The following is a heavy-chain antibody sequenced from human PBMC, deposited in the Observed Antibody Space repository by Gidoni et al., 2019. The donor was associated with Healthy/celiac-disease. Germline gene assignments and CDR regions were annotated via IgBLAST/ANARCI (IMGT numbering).Heavy chain of an antibody. CDR1: GFTFSSYS. D-gene: IGHD4-17*01. V-gene: IGHV3-48*01. Sequence: EVQLVESGGGLVQPWGSLRLSCAASGFTFSSYSMNWVRQAPGKGLEWVSYISSSSSTIYYADSVKGRFTISRDNAKNSLYLQMNSLRAEDTAVYYCARGDGDYVDYWGQGTLVTVSS. CDR3: ARGDGDYVDY. J-gene: IGHJ4*02. CDR2: ISSSSSTI.